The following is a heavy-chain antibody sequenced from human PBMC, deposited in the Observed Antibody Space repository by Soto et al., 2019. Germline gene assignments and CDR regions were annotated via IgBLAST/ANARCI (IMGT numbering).Heavy chain of an antibody. CDR2: ISGSGGST. Sequence: GGSLRLSCAASGFTFSSYAMSWVRQAPGKGLEWVSAISGSGGSTYYADSVKGRFTISRDNSKNKLYLQMNSLRAEDTAVYYCAKEIAARPGDYYYYGMDVWGQGTTVTVSS. V-gene: IGHV3-23*01. CDR1: GFTFSSYA. J-gene: IGHJ6*02. D-gene: IGHD6-6*01. CDR3: AKEIAARPGDYYYYGMDV.